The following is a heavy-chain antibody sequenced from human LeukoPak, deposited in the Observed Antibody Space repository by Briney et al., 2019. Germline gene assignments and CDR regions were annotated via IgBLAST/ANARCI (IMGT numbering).Heavy chain of an antibody. CDR3: ARDLYYGSGSYYY. J-gene: IGHJ4*02. D-gene: IGHD3-10*01. Sequence: GASVKVSCKASGYTFTSYYMHWVGQAAGQGREGMGIINPSGGSTSYAQKFQGRVTMTRDTSTSTVYMELSSLRSEDTAVYYCARDLYYGSGSYYYWGQGTLVTVSS. CDR2: INPSGGST. CDR1: GYTFTSYY. V-gene: IGHV1-46*01.